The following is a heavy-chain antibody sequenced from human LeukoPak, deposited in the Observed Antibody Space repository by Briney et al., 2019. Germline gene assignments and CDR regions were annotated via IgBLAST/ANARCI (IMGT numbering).Heavy chain of an antibody. CDR3: ARGHSHRSGYLPSFDY. CDR1: NDSITSSGYY. V-gene: IGHV4-39*07. J-gene: IGHJ4*01. D-gene: IGHD3-22*01. CDR2: FYYSGST. Sequence: SETLSLTCGVSNDSITSSGYYWGWIRQPPGKELEWIGYFYYSGSTYYNPSLKSRLTISGDRPKNQFSLNLTSVTAADTAGYYCARGHSHRSGYLPSFDYWG.